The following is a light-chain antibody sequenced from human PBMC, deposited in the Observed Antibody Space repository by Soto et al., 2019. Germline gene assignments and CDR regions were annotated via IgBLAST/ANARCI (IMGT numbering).Light chain of an antibody. V-gene: IGKV3-11*01. CDR2: DAS. J-gene: IGKJ3*01. Sequence: ETVLTQSPATLSLSPGERATLSCRASQSVSNFIAWYQHKPGQAPRLLIYDASNSGAGIPARFSGSGFGTDFTLPISSLEPEDFSVYYCQQRSNWPLTFGPGTKVDIK. CDR3: QQRSNWPLT. CDR1: QSVSNF.